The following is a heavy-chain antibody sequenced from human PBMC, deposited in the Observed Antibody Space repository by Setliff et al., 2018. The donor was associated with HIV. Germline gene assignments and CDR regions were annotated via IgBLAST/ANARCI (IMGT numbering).Heavy chain of an antibody. CDR1: GDSITSGGFY. CDR2: IYYSGRT. J-gene: IGHJ4*02. D-gene: IGHD2-15*01. V-gene: IGHV4-31*03. CDR3: ARTVTWGYCSGGGCYGFDY. Sequence: PSETLSLTCTVSGDSITSGGFYCNWFRQHPGKGLEWIGWIYYSGRTKYNPSLESRVTISVDTSKNQFSLKLSSVTAADTAVYFCARTVTWGYCSGGGCYGFDYWGQGTLVTVSS.